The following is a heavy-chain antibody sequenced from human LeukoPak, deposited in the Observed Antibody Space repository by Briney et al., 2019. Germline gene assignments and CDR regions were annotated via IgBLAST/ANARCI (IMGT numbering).Heavy chain of an antibody. J-gene: IGHJ3*02. V-gene: IGHV4-34*01. CDR1: GVSFSGYY. CDR2: INHSGST. Sequence: PSETLSLTCAVYGVSFSGYYWSWIRQPPGKGLEWIGEINHSGSTNYNPSLKSRVTISVDTSKNQFSLKLSSVTAADTAVYYCARVLFTEEDAFDIWGQGTMVTVSS. CDR3: ARVLFTEEDAFDI.